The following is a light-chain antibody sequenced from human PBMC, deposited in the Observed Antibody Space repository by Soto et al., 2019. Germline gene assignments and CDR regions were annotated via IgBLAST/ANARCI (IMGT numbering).Light chain of an antibody. CDR2: GES. J-gene: IGKJ4*01. Sequence: EIVLTQSPGTLSLSPGERATLSCRASQRITSSYLAGNQQKPGQAPRLLVYGESSRATGIPDRFSGSGSETHFSLTNSRLAPEEVGVYDCPQYGSTRPITFGEGTKVEI. CDR1: QRITSSY. CDR3: PQYGSTRPIT. V-gene: IGKV3-20*01.